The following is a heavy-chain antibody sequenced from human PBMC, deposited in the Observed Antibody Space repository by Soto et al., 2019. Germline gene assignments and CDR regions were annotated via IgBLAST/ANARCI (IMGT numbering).Heavy chain of an antibody. CDR1: GFTVSSYA. J-gene: IGHJ4*02. Sequence: EVQLFESGGGSVQQGGSLSLSCAASGFTVSSYAMTWVRQAPGPGLEWVSAISARGTITYYRDSVKGRFTISSDTSRNTLYLQMNSLRAEATAVYHCAKDPRSFPRYSLDFWGQGTPVTVSS. CDR3: AKDPRSFPRYSLDF. V-gene: IGHV3-23*01. D-gene: IGHD2-15*01. CDR2: ISARGTIT.